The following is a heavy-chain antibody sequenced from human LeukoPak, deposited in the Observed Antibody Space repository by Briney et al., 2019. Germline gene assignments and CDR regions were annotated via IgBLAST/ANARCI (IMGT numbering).Heavy chain of an antibody. D-gene: IGHD6-19*01. CDR1: GGSINSYY. CDR3: ARGPASSGWYVVWFGP. Sequence: SETLSLTCTVSGGSINSYYWSWIRQPAGRGLEWIGRIYTSGSTNYNPSLKSRVTMSVDTSKNQFSLKLSSVTAADTAAYYCARGPASSGWYVVWFGPWGQGTLVTVSS. CDR2: IYTSGST. V-gene: IGHV4-4*07. J-gene: IGHJ5*02.